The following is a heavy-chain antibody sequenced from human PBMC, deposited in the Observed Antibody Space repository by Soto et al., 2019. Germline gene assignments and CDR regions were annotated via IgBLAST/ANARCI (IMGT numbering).Heavy chain of an antibody. D-gene: IGHD5-18*01. CDR1: GYRFTTHY. CDR3: ARDGNFAFRGYSFGFRX. J-gene: IGHJ4*02. Sequence: ASVKVSCKASGYRFTTHYIHWVRQAPGQGLEWMGRMNIGTGGTTYAKKFQGRVTMTRETSISTAYMEVSSLKSDDTAMYYCARDGNFAFRGYSFGFRXWGQGTLVTVSX. CDR2: MNIGTGGT. V-gene: IGHV1-2*06.